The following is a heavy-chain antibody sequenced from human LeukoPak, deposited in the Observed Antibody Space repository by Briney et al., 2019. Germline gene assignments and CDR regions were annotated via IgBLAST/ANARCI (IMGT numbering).Heavy chain of an antibody. Sequence: GGSLRLSCAASGLTFCDYHMNWVRRAPGKGLEWVSYITNCGTPIQYADCVKGRFTIYRDNAKNSLYLQMNSLRAEDTAVYYCARSIGLTGGGVDVWGQGTTVTVSS. CDR1: GLTFCDYH. J-gene: IGHJ6*02. V-gene: IGHV3-11*01. CDR2: ITNCGTPI. D-gene: IGHD3-9*01. CDR3: ARSIGLTGGGVDV.